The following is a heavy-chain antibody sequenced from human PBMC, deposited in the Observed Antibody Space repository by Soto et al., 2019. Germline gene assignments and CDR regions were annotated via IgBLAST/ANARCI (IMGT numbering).Heavy chain of an antibody. D-gene: IGHD3-3*01. CDR2: ISGSGGST. Sequence: PVGSLRLSCAASGFTFSSYAMSWVRQAPGKGLEWVSAISGSGGSTYYADSVKGRFTLSRDNSKNTLYLQMNSLRAEDTAVYYCAKDKTPYDFWSGYYPQFDYWGQGTLVTVSS. CDR3: AKDKTPYDFWSGYYPQFDY. J-gene: IGHJ4*02. V-gene: IGHV3-23*01. CDR1: GFTFSSYA.